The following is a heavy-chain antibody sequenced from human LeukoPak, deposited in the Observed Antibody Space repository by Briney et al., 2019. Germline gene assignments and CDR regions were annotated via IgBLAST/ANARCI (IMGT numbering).Heavy chain of an antibody. V-gene: IGHV3-30*18. J-gene: IGHJ6*02. CDR2: ISYDGSNK. D-gene: IGHD3-3*01. CDR3: AKEGAHYDSFYGMDV. Sequence: GGSRRLSCAASGFTFSSYGMHWVRQAPGKGLEWVAVISYDGSNKYYADSVKGRFTISRDNSKNTLYLQMNSLRAEDTAVYYCAKEGAHYDSFYGMDVWGQGTTVTVSS. CDR1: GFTFSSYG.